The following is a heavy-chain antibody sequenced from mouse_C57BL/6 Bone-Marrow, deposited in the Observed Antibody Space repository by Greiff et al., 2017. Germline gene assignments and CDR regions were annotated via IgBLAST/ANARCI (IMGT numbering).Heavy chain of an antibody. J-gene: IGHJ1*03. CDR2: INPNYGTT. Sequence: VQLQQSGPELVKPGASVKISCKASGYSFTDYNLNWVKQSNGKSLEWIGVINPNYGTTSYNQKFKGKATLTVDQSSSTAYMQLNSLTSEDSAVYYCARHGRLRLDWYFDVWGTGTTVTVSS. CDR1: GYSFTDYN. D-gene: IGHD2-4*01. V-gene: IGHV1-39*01. CDR3: ARHGRLRLDWYFDV.